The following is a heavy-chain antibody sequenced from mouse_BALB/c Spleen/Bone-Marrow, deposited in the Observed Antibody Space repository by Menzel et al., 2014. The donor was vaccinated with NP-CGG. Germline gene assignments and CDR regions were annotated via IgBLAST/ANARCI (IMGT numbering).Heavy chain of an antibody. CDR1: GFTFSNYG. Sequence: EVKLMESGGGLVKSGGFLKLSCAASGFTFSNYGMSWVRQTPEKRLEWVATISGGGSYTFYSDRVKGRFTNSKDNAKNNLYLQLSSLRSEDTAMYYCARHAYYDQTEVSFVYWGQGTLVTVSA. CDR3: ARHAYYDQTEVSFVY. D-gene: IGHD2-4*01. J-gene: IGHJ3*01. CDR2: ISGGGSYT. V-gene: IGHV5-9-2*01.